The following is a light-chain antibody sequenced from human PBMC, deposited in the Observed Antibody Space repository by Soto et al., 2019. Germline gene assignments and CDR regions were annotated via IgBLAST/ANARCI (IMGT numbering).Light chain of an antibody. V-gene: IGLV2-8*01. J-gene: IGLJ3*02. Sequence: QSALTQPPSASWSPGQSVTISCTGTSSDIGAYNYVSWYQQHPGKAPKLMIHEVSKRPSGVPDRFSGSKSGNTASLTVSGLQAEDEADYYCSSYAGSNDRWVFGGGTKLTVL. CDR2: EVS. CDR3: SSYAGSNDRWV. CDR1: SSDIGAYNY.